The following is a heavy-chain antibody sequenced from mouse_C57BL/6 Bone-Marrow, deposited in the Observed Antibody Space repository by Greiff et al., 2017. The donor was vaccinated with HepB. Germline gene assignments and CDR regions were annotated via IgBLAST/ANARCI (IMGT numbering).Heavy chain of an antibody. V-gene: IGHV1-18*01. CDR3: AREGGLRRRNAMDY. CDR1: GYTFTDYN. J-gene: IGHJ4*01. CDR2: INPNNGGT. Sequence: EVQLQESGPELVKPGASVKIPCKASGYTFTDYNMDWVKQSHGKSLEWIGDINPNNGGTIYNQKFKGKATLTVDKSSSTAYMELRSLTSEDTAVYYCAREGGLRRRNAMDYWGQGTSVTVSS. D-gene: IGHD2-4*01.